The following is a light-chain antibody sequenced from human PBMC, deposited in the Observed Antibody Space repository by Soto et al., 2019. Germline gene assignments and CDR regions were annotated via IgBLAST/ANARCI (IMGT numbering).Light chain of an antibody. V-gene: IGLV1-40*01. CDR2: GNS. J-gene: IGLJ2*01. CDR3: QTYDNSLSASV. CDR1: SSNIGAGYD. Sequence: QSVLTQPPSVSGAPGQRVTISCTGNSSNIGAGYDVHWYQQLPGTAPKLLIYGNSNRPSGVPDRFSGSKSGTSASLAITGLQAEDEADYYCQTYDNSLSASVFGGGTKLTVL.